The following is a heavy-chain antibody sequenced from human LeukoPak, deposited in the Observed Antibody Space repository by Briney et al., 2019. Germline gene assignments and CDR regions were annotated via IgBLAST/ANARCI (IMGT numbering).Heavy chain of an antibody. CDR2: IKPDGGEK. V-gene: IGHV3-7*01. CDR1: GFTFRNSW. Sequence: GGSLRLSCAASGFTFRNSWMSWVRQTPGKGLESVANIKPDGGEKHYVDSVKGRFTISRDSARNSLDLQMSSLTAEDTAVYYCARGVWSSRNAFDLWGQGTMVTVSS. J-gene: IGHJ3*01. D-gene: IGHD2-21*01. CDR3: ARGVWSSRNAFDL.